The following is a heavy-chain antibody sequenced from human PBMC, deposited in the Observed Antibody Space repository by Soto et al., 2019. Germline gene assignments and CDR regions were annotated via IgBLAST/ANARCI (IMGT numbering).Heavy chain of an antibody. V-gene: IGHV3-11*01. D-gene: IGHD5-12*01. CDR3: ARAVDWVARNHNWFDP. CDR1: GFTFSDYY. CDR2: IRSSGSTI. J-gene: IGHJ5*02. Sequence: QVQLVESGGGLVKPGGSLRLSCEASGFTFSDYYMSWIRQAPGKGLEWVSYIRSSGSTIYYADSVKGRFTISRDNAKNSLYLQMNSLRAEDTAVYYCARAVDWVARNHNWFDPWGQGTLVTVSS.